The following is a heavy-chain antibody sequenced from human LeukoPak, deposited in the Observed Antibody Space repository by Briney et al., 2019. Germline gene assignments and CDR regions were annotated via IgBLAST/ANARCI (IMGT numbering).Heavy chain of an antibody. V-gene: IGHV3-30*02. Sequence: PGGSLRLSCAASGFTFSSYGMHWVRQAPGKGLEWVAFIRYDGSNKYYADSVKGRFTISRDNSKNTLYLQMNSLRAEDTAVYYCAKEESITIFGVVIIPFDYWGRGTLVTVSS. CDR3: AKEESITIFGVVIIPFDY. CDR1: GFTFSSYG. D-gene: IGHD3-3*01. J-gene: IGHJ4*02. CDR2: IRYDGSNK.